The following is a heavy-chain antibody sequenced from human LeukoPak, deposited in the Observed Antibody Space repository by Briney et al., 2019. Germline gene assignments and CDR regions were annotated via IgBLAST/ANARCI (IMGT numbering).Heavy chain of an antibody. CDR2: INPNSGGT. CDR1: GYTFTGYY. Sequence: ASVKVPCKASGYTFTGYYMHWVRQAPGQGLEWMGWINPNSGGTNYAQKFQGRVTMTRDTSISTAYMELSRLRSDDTAVYYCARVLPIYCSGGSCYLPGGLDYWGQGTLVTVSS. V-gene: IGHV1-2*02. J-gene: IGHJ4*02. D-gene: IGHD2-15*01. CDR3: ARVLPIYCSGGSCYLPGGLDY.